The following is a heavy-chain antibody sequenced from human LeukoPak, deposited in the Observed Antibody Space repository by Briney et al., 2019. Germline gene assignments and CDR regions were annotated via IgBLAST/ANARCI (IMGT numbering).Heavy chain of an antibody. V-gene: IGHV3-48*03. Sequence: PGGSLRLSCAASGSPFSSFEMYWGRQAPGRGLEWVSYISSSGTTTYYAHSVKGRFTISRDNAKNSLYLQMNSVRAEDTAVYYCTRLAVATPGVDPWGQGTLVIVSS. CDR1: GSPFSSFE. CDR2: ISSSGTTT. CDR3: TRLAVATPGVDP. J-gene: IGHJ5*02. D-gene: IGHD5-12*01.